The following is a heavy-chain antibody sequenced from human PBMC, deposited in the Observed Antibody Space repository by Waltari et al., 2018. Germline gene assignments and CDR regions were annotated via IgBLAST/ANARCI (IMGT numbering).Heavy chain of an antibody. CDR2: INSDGSGT. Sequence: EVQLVESGGGLVQPGGSLRVSCHASGFTFSSYWILWVRQVPGKGLVWVSRINSDGSGTSYADSAKGRFTISRDNAKNTLFLQMNSLRGEDTAVYYCANRMTTLIYWGQGTLVTVSS. J-gene: IGHJ4*02. CDR1: GFTFSSYW. D-gene: IGHD4-17*01. V-gene: IGHV3-74*01. CDR3: ANRMTTLIY.